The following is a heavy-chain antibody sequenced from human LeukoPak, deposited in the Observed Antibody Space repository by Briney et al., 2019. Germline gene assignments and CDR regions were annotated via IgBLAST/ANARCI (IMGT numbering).Heavy chain of an antibody. CDR2: IYYSGST. Sequence: PSETLSLTCTVSGGSISSSSYYWGWIRQPPGKGLEWIGSIYYSGSTYYNPSLKSRVTISVDTSKNQFSLKLSSVTAADTAVYYCARGVGATVASGYWGQGTLVTVSS. V-gene: IGHV4-39*07. D-gene: IGHD1-26*01. J-gene: IGHJ4*02. CDR1: GGSISSSSYY. CDR3: ARGVGATVASGY.